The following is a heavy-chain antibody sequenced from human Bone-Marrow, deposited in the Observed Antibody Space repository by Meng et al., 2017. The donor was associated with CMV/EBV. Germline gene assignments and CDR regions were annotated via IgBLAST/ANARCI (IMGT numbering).Heavy chain of an antibody. D-gene: IGHD3-10*01. CDR1: GFTVSSNY. Sequence: GESLKISCAASGFTVSSNYMSWVRQAPGKGLEWVSVIYSGGSTYYADSVKGRFTISRDNSKNTLYLQMNSLRAEDTAVYYCARGPSKYYYGSGSYYTNWFDPWGQGTLVTVSS. CDR2: IYSGGST. CDR3: ARGPSKYYYGSGSYYTNWFDP. V-gene: IGHV3-53*05. J-gene: IGHJ5*02.